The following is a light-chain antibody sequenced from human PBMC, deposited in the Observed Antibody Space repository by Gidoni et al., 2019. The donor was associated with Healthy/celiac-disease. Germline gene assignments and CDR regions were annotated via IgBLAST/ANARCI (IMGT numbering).Light chain of an antibody. V-gene: IGLV2-14*01. Sequence: HSALTQPAAVSGSPRQSMTIACTGTSSDVGGYNYVSWYQQHPGKAPKLMIYEVSDRPSGVSNRFSGSKSGNTASLTISGLQAEDEADYYCSSYTSSIPPYVFGTGTKVTVL. CDR1: SSDVGGYNY. CDR3: SSYTSSIPPYV. J-gene: IGLJ1*01. CDR2: EVS.